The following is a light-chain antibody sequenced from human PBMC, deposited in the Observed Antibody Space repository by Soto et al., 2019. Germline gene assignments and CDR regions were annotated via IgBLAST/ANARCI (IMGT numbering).Light chain of an antibody. CDR1: QSVSKY. Sequence: EIVLTQSPATLSLSPGERATLSCRASQSVSKYLAWYQQKPGQAPRLLIHDASNRATGIPARFSGSGSGTDFNLTISSLEPEDFGVYYCQQRSNWPQITFGGGTKVEIK. V-gene: IGKV3-11*01. CDR3: QQRSNWPQIT. CDR2: DAS. J-gene: IGKJ4*01.